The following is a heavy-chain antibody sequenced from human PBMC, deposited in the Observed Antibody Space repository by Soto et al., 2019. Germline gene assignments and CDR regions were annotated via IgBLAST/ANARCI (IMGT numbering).Heavy chain of an antibody. Sequence: VQLVETGGGLIQPGGSLRLSCTASGFTVSGNYMSWVRQAPGNALEWVSVIYSGGATSYADSVKCRFTISRDNSKNTVYRQMNNRRAEDTAVYHCARDKLCCGVISVSPRDVYGMDVWGQGTTVTVSS. V-gene: IGHV3-53*02. D-gene: IGHD3-16*01. CDR2: IYSGGAT. CDR3: ARDKLCCGVISVSPRDVYGMDV. J-gene: IGHJ6*02. CDR1: GFTVSGNY.